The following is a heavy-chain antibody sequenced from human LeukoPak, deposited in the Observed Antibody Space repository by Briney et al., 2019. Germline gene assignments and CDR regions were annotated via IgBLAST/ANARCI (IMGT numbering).Heavy chain of an antibody. V-gene: IGHV3-7*01. CDR3: ARESAYYYDSSGYLAF. CDR2: LKEDGSEK. J-gene: IGHJ4*02. Sequence: GGSLRLSCAASGFTFSSYWMSGVREAPGKGREGVANLKEDGSEKYYVDSVKGRFTISRDNAKNSLDLPINSLRAADTAVYYCARESAYYYDSSGYLAFWGQGPLVPVPS. CDR1: GFTFSSYW. D-gene: IGHD3-22*01.